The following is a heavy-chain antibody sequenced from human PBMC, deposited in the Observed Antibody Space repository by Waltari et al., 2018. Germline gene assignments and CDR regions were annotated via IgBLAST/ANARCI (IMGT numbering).Heavy chain of an antibody. CDR2: IYYSGGT. V-gene: IGHV4-31*03. CDR1: GGSISSGGYY. Sequence: QVQLQESGPGLVKPSQTLSLTCTVSGGSISSGGYYWSWIRQHPGKGLEWIGYIYYSGGTYYNPSLKSRVTISVDTSKNQFSLKLSSVTAADTAVYYCARHFYDSSGYYATFDYWGQGTLVTVSS. CDR3: ARHFYDSSGYYATFDY. J-gene: IGHJ4*02. D-gene: IGHD3-22*01.